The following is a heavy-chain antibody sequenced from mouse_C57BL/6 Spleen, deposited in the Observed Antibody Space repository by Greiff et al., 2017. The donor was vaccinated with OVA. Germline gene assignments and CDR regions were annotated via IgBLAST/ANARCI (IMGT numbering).Heavy chain of an antibody. V-gene: IGHV3-6*01. D-gene: IGHD2-3*01. J-gene: IGHJ2*01. CDR3: AREGGLLFDY. CDR1: GYSITSGYY. Sequence: EVHLVESGPGLVKPSQSLSLTCSVTGYSITSGYYWNWIRQFPGNKLEWMGYISYDGSNNYNPSLKNRISITRDTSKNQFFLKLNSVTTEDTATYYCAREGGLLFDYWGQGTTLTVSS. CDR2: ISYDGSN.